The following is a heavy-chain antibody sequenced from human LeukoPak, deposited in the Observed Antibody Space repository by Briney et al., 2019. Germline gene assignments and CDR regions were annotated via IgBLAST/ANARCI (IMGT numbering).Heavy chain of an antibody. Sequence: PGGSLRLSCAASGFTFSSYAMHWVRQAPGKGLEWVAVISYDGSNKYYADSVKGRFTISRDNSKNTLYLQMNSLRAEDTAVYYCAKSAPLTTYYYYGMDVWGQGTTVTVSS. V-gene: IGHV3-30-3*02. CDR1: GFTFSSYA. CDR2: ISYDGSNK. J-gene: IGHJ6*02. D-gene: IGHD6-6*01. CDR3: AKSAPLTTYYYYGMDV.